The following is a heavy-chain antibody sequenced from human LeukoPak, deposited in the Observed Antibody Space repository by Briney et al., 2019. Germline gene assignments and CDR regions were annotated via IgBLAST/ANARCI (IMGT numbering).Heavy chain of an antibody. D-gene: IGHD2-8*02. J-gene: IGHJ4*02. V-gene: IGHV3-23*01. CDR3: ATYRQVLLPFES. CDR2: IFPSGGEI. CDR1: GLTFSNHD. Sequence: GGSLRLSCAASGLTFSNHDMIWVRQPPGKGLEWVSSIFPSGGEIHYADSVRGRFTISRDNSKSTLSLQMNSLRAEDTAIYYCATYRQVLLPFESWGQGTLVTVSS.